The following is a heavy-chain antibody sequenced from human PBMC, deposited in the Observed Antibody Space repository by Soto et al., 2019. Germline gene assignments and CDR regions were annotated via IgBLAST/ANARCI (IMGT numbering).Heavy chain of an antibody. Sequence: GSLRLSCAASGRSGSSNYMSWVRQAPGKGLEWVAVIYSGGSTYYADSVKGRFTISRDDSKNTVFLQMDRLRAEDTALYYCAIFYDFWTGPRDYWGQGILVTVSS. CDR3: AIFYDFWTGPRDY. CDR2: IYSGGST. D-gene: IGHD3-3*01. J-gene: IGHJ4*02. CDR1: GRSGSSNY. V-gene: IGHV3-53*01.